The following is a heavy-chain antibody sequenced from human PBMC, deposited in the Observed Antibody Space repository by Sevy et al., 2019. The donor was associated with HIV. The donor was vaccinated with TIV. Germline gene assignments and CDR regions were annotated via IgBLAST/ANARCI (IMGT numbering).Heavy chain of an antibody. CDR3: AKEGGGYNYDSSGLLDN. J-gene: IGHJ4*02. CDR1: RFTFRTYA. V-gene: IGHV3-23*01. D-gene: IGHD3-22*01. CDR2: ISGSGAST. Sequence: GGSLRLSCAASRFTFRTYAMTWVRQAPGKGLDWVSAISGSGASTYYADSVKGRFTISRDNSKNTLYLQMNSLRAEDTAVYYCAKEGGGYNYDSSGLLDNWGQGTLVTVSS.